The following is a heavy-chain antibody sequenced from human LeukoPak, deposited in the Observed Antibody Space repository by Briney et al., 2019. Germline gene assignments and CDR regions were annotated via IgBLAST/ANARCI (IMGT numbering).Heavy chain of an antibody. V-gene: IGHV3-23*01. Sequence: QPGGSLRLSCAASGFTFTNYAMTWVRQAPGKGLEWVSSISASGVMTYYADSVKGQFTVSRDNSKNSLYLQMSSLTAADTAVYYCAKDRSIGTCYTFDHWGQGTLVTVSS. CDR3: AKDRSIGTCYTFDH. J-gene: IGHJ4*02. D-gene: IGHD1-26*01. CDR2: ISASGVMT. CDR1: GFTFTNYA.